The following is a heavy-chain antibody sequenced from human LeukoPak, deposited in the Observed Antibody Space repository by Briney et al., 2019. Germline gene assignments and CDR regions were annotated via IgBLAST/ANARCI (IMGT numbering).Heavy chain of an antibody. J-gene: IGHJ3*02. CDR3: AREGPWASDAFDI. CDR2: IYTSGST. CDR1: GGSISSGSYY. V-gene: IGHV4-61*02. Sequence: SETLSLTCTVSGGSISSGSYYWSWIRQPAGKGLEWIGRIYTSGSTNYNPSLKSRVTISVDTPKNQFSLKLSSVTAADTAVYYCAREGPWASDAFDIWGQGTMVTVSS.